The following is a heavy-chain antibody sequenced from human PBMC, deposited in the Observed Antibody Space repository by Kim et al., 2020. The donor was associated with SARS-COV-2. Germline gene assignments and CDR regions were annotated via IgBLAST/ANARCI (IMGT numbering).Heavy chain of an antibody. CDR2: YYSGTT. J-gene: IGHJ4*02. CDR3: ARRGDY. Sequence: YYSGTTYYNPSLKSRVTISIDTSKNQFSLKLRSVTAADTAVYYCARRGDYWGQGTLVTVSS. V-gene: IGHV4-39*01.